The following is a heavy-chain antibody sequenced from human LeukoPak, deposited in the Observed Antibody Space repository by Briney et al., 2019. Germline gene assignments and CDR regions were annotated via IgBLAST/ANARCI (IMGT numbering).Heavy chain of an antibody. D-gene: IGHD1-26*01. CDR1: GFTFGSYA. V-gene: IGHV3-23*01. Sequence: GGSLRLSCAASGFTFGSYAMSWVRQAPGKGLEWVSSISASGGTIYYADSVKGRFTISRDNSKNTLFLQMKSLRVEHTAIYYCAKGANSDTRYYFDYWGQGTLVTVSS. CDR2: ISASGGTI. J-gene: IGHJ4*02. CDR3: AKGANSDTRYYFDY.